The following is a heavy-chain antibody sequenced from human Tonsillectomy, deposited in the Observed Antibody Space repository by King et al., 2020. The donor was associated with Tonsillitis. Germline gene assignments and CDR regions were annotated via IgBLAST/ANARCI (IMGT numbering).Heavy chain of an antibody. D-gene: IGHD3-22*01. CDR3: ARDSPPYDSSGYCDY. Sequence: VQLVESGGGLVKPGGSLRLSCAASGFTFSSYSMNWVRQAPGKGLEWVSSISSSSRYIYYADSVKGRFTISRDNAKNSLYLQMNSLRAEDTAVYYCARDSPPYDSSGYCDYWGQGTLVTVSS. J-gene: IGHJ4*02. CDR1: GFTFSSYS. V-gene: IGHV3-21*01. CDR2: ISSSSRYI.